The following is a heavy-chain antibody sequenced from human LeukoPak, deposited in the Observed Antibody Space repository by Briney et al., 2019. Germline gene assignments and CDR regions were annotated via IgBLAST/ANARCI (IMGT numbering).Heavy chain of an antibody. D-gene: IGHD3-9*01. J-gene: IGHJ4*02. CDR3: ARDLRGLDY. CDR2: IYTSGST. V-gene: IGHV4-4*07. Sequence: SETLSLTCTVSGGSINSNYYWSWIRQPAGKGLEWIGRIYTSGSTNYNPSLKSRVTMSVDTSKNQFSLKLSSVTAADTAVYYCARDLRGLDYWGQGTLVTVSS. CDR1: GGSINSNYY.